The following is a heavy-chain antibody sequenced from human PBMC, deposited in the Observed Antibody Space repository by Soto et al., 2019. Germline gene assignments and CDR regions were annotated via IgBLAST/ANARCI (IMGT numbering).Heavy chain of an antibody. CDR2: INHSGST. Sequence: TLSLTCAVYGGSFSGYYWSWIRQPPGXGLEWIGEINHSGSTNYNPSLKSRVTISVDTSKNQFSLKLSSVSAADTAVYYCATGRGVRGVIITTYYYYRLDVWGQGTTVTVSS. CDR1: GGSFSGYY. J-gene: IGHJ6*02. D-gene: IGHD3-10*01. V-gene: IGHV4-34*01. CDR3: ATGRGVRGVIITTYYYYRLDV.